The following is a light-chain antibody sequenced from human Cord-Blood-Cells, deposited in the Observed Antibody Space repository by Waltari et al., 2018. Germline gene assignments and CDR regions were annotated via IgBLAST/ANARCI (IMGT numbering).Light chain of an antibody. CDR2: LGS. Sequence: DLVMTQSPLSLPVTPGEPASISGRSSQSLLHSNGYNYLDWYLQKPGQSPQLLIYLGSNRASGVPDRFSGSGSGTDFTLKISRVEAEDVGVYYCMQALQTPLTFGGGTKVEIK. CDR1: QSLLHSNGYNY. J-gene: IGKJ4*01. V-gene: IGKV2-28*01. CDR3: MQALQTPLT.